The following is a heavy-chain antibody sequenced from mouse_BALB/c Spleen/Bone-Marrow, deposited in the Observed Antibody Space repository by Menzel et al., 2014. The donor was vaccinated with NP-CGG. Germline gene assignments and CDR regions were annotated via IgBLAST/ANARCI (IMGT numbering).Heavy chain of an antibody. CDR2: IWAGGST. CDR1: GFSLTSYG. CDR3: AREATMITWFAY. D-gene: IGHD2-4*01. Sequence: QVHVKQPGPGLVAPSQSLSITCTVSGFSLTSYGVHWVRQPPGKGLEWLGVIWAGGSTNYNSALMSRLSISKDNSKSQVFLKMNSLQTDDTAMYYCAREATMITWFAYWGQGTLVTVSA. J-gene: IGHJ3*01. V-gene: IGHV2-9*02.